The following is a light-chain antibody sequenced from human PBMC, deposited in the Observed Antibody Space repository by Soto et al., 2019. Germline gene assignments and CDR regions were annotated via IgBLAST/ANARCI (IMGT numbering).Light chain of an antibody. J-gene: IGKJ4*01. V-gene: IGKV3-15*01. CDR2: DAS. Sequence: EIVMTQSPATLSVSPGERATLSCRASQSVNSDLAWYQQKPGQAPRLLIHDASTRATGIPVRFSGSGSGTEFTLTISNLQSEDFAIYYCQQYNNWPLGFGGGTKVEIK. CDR3: QQYNNWPLG. CDR1: QSVNSD.